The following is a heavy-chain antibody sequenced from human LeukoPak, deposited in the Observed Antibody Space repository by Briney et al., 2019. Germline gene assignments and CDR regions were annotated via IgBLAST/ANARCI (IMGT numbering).Heavy chain of an antibody. D-gene: IGHD3-10*01. Sequence: GGSLRLSCAASGFTFDTYGMTWVRHVPGKGMGWVSVINWNGGSAGYADSVKGRLTVSRDNANNFLYLQMNSLRAEDTALYYCARIVSGDYFDFWGQGSLVTVSS. CDR1: GFTFDTYG. CDR2: INWNGGSA. V-gene: IGHV3-20*04. CDR3: ARIVSGDYFDF. J-gene: IGHJ4*02.